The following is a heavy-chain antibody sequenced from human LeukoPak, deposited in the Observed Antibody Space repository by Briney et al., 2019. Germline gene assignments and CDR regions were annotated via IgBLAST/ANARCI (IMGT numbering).Heavy chain of an antibody. D-gene: IGHD3-3*01. CDR1: GYTFTSYD. CDR3: ARSRGYDFWSGPEVDDY. Sequence: ASVKVSCKASGYTFTSYDINWVRQATGQGLEWMGWMNPNSGNTGYAQKFQGRVTMTRNTSISTAYMELSSLRSEDTAVYYCARSRGYDFWSGPEVDDYWGQGTLVTVSS. CDR2: MNPNSGNT. V-gene: IGHV1-8*01. J-gene: IGHJ4*02.